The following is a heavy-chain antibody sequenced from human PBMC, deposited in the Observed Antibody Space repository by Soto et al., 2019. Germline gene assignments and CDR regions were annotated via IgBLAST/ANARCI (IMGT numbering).Heavy chain of an antibody. CDR1: GYSFTSYW. Sequence: CESLKISWKGSGYSFTSYWISWVRQMPGKGLEWTGRIDPSDSYTNYSPSFQGHATISADKSISTAYLQWSSLKASDTAMYYCARQRTYYDILTGSVDYYGMDVWGQGTTVTVSS. V-gene: IGHV5-10-1*01. J-gene: IGHJ6*02. CDR3: ARQRTYYDILTGSVDYYGMDV. D-gene: IGHD3-9*01. CDR2: IDPSDSYT.